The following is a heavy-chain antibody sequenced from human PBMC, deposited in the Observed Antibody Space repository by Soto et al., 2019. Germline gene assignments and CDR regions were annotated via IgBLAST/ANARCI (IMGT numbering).Heavy chain of an antibody. Sequence: SETLSLTCTVSGGSISSGDYYWSWIRQPPGKGLEWIGYIYYSGSTYYNPSLKSRVTISVDTSKNQFSLKLSSVTAADTAVYYCARDRPTMVRGGYHDDFDIWGQGTMVTVSS. D-gene: IGHD3-10*01. V-gene: IGHV4-30-4*01. CDR3: ARDRPTMVRGGYHDDFDI. CDR1: GGSISSGDYY. CDR2: IYYSGST. J-gene: IGHJ3*02.